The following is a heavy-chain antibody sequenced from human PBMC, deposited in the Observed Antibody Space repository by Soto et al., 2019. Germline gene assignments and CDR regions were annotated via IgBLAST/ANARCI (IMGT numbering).Heavy chain of an antibody. CDR2: ISAYNGNT. Sequence: ASVKVSCKASGYTFTSYGISWVRQAPGQGLEWMGWISAYNGNTNYAQKLQGRVTMTTDTSTSTAYMELSSLRSEDTAVYYCARDPYNWNYVSWFDPWGQGTLVTVSS. CDR3: ARDPYNWNYVSWFDP. V-gene: IGHV1-18*04. CDR1: GYTFTSYG. D-gene: IGHD1-7*01. J-gene: IGHJ5*02.